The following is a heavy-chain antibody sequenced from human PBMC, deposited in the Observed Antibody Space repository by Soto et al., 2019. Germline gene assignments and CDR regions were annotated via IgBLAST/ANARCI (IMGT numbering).Heavy chain of an antibody. CDR1: GDSVSSNSAA. CDR2: AYYRSKWYN. CDR3: ARDFAAHNWNYGLYGMDV. V-gene: IGHV6-1*01. Sequence: TLSLTCAISGDSVSSNSAAWNWIRQSPSRGLKWLGRAYYRSKWYNDYAVSVKSRITINPDTSKNQFSLQLNSVTPEDTAVYYCARDFAAHNWNYGLYGMDVWGQGTTVTVSS. D-gene: IGHD1-7*01. J-gene: IGHJ6*02.